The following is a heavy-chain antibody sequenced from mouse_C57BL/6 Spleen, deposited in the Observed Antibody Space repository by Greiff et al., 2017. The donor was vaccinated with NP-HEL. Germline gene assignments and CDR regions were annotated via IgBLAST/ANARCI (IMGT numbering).Heavy chain of an antibody. CDR1: GFTFTDYY. CDR2: IRHKANGYTT. D-gene: IGHD1-1*01. J-gene: IGHJ1*03. Sequence: EVKLQESGGGLVQPGGSLSLSCAASGFTFTDYYMSWVRQPPGKALEWLGFIRHKANGYTTEYSASVKGRFTISRDNSQSILYLQMNALRADDSATYYCASLYGSTYRYFDVWGTGTTVTVSS. CDR3: ASLYGSTYRYFDV. V-gene: IGHV7-3*01.